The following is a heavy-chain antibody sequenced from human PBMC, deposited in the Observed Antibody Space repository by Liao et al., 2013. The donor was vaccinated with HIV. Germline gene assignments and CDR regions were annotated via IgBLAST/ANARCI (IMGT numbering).Heavy chain of an antibody. Sequence: QVQLQQWGAGLLKPSETLSLTCAVYGDTYSGYYWNWVRHLPGKGLEWIGDIDHTGTIEFNPSLQSRVTISVDTSKRQLSLRLTSVTAADTAVYYCARDHVPDLGSGSYTGGFYYMDVWGKGATVTVSS. J-gene: IGHJ6*03. V-gene: IGHV4-34*01. D-gene: IGHD3-3*01. CDR1: GDTYSGYY. CDR2: IDHTGTI. CDR3: ARDHVPDLGSGSYTGGFYYMDV.